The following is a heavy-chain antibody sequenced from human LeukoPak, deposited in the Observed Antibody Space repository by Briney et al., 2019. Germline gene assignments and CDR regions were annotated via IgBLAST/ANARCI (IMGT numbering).Heavy chain of an antibody. CDR3: AKDCVGCGFDY. V-gene: IGHV3-30*02. CDR1: GFTFSSYA. D-gene: IGHD2-15*01. CDR2: IQYDGSK. J-gene: IGHJ4*02. Sequence: GGSLRLSCAASGFTFSSYAMSWVRQAPGKGLDWVAFIQYDGSKYYADPLKGRFTISRDNSKNTLYLQMNSLRAEDTAVYYCAKDCVGCGFDYWGQGTLVTVSS.